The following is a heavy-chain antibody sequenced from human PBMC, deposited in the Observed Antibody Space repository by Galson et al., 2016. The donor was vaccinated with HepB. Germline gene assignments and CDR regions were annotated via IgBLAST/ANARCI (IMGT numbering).Heavy chain of an antibody. CDR1: GFTFSRFW. V-gene: IGHV3-23*01. CDR2: ISGDTTTT. J-gene: IGHJ5*02. D-gene: IGHD6-13*01. CDR3: AKGGGSTWYISPHLVDP. Sequence: SLRLSCAASGFTFSRFWMNWVRQAPGKGLEWVSSISGDTTTTYYADSVKGRFTISRDNSKNTFYLQMNSLRAEDTASYYCAKGGGSTWYISPHLVDPWGQGTLVTVSS.